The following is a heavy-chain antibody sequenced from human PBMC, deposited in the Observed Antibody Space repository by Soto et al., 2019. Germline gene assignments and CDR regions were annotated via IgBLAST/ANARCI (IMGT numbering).Heavy chain of an antibody. Sequence: GGSLRLSCAASGFTFSSYAMHWVRQAPGKGLEWVALISYDGSDKDYAVSVKGRFTISRDNSRNTLFLQMNSLRAEDTAVYYCARDYYKYYDSSGYYRSPAYWGQGTLVTVSS. CDR2: ISYDGSDK. CDR3: ARDYYKYYDSSGYYRSPAY. CDR1: GFTFSSYA. V-gene: IGHV3-30-3*01. J-gene: IGHJ4*02. D-gene: IGHD3-22*01.